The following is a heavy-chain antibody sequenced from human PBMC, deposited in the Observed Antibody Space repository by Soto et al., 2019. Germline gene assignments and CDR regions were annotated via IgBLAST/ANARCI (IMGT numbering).Heavy chain of an antibody. CDR1: GGSFSGYY. Sequence: SETLSLTCAVYGGSFSGYYWSWIRQPPGKGLEWIGEINHSGSTNYNPSLKSRVTISVDTSKNQFSLKLSSVTAADTAVYYCATSSSGWTQFDYWGQGTLVTVSS. CDR2: INHSGST. V-gene: IGHV4-34*01. CDR3: ATSSSGWTQFDY. J-gene: IGHJ4*02. D-gene: IGHD6-19*01.